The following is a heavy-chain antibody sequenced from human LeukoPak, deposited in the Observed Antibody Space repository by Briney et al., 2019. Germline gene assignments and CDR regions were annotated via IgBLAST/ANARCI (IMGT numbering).Heavy chain of an antibody. Sequence: GASVKVSCKASGYTFTSYDINWVRQATGQGLEWMGWMNPNSGNTGYAQTFQGRVTMTRDTSISTAYMELSRLRSDDTAVYYCARGPGSYPFRFDYWGQGTLVTVSS. CDR1: GYTFTSYD. J-gene: IGHJ4*02. CDR2: MNPNSGNT. CDR3: ARGPGSYPFRFDY. V-gene: IGHV1-8*01. D-gene: IGHD1-26*01.